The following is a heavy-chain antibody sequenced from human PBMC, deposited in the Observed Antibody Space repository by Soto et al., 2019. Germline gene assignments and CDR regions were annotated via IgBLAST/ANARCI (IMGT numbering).Heavy chain of an antibody. CDR2: INHSGST. D-gene: IGHD3-22*01. J-gene: IGHJ6*04. V-gene: IGHV4-34*01. CDR3: ARVGPATYYYDSSGSQYGMEV. Sequence: SETLSLTCAVYGGSFSGYYWSWILHPPGKGLEWIGEINHSGSTNYNPSLKSRVTISVDTSKNQFSLKLSSVTAADTAVYYCARVGPATYYYDSSGSQYGMEVWGKGTKVTVST. CDR1: GGSFSGYY.